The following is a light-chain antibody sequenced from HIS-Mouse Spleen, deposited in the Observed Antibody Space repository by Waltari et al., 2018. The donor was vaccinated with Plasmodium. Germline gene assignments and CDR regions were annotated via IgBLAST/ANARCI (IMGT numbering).Light chain of an antibody. CDR3: YSTDSSGNHRV. CDR1: ALPKKY. Sequence: SYELTQPPSASVSPGQTARITCSGDALPKKYAYWYQKKSGQAPVLVIYEDSKRPSGIPERVSGSSSGTMATLTISGAQVEDEADYYCYSTDSSGNHRVFGGGTKLTVL. J-gene: IGLJ3*02. CDR2: EDS. V-gene: IGLV3-10*01.